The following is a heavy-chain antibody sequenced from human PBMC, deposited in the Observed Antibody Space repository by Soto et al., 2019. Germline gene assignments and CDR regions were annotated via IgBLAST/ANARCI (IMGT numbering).Heavy chain of an antibody. V-gene: IGHV3-11*01. D-gene: IGHD3-3*01. J-gene: IGHJ1*01. CDR1: GFTFSDYY. Sequence: GGSLRLSCAASGFTFSDYYMSWIRQAPGKGLEWVSYISSSGSTIYYADSVKGRFTISRDNAKNSLYLQMNSLRAEDTAVYYCARDLVRITIFGVDDWRGAEYFQHWGQGTLVTVSS. CDR3: ARDLVRITIFGVDDWRGAEYFQH. CDR2: ISSSGSTI.